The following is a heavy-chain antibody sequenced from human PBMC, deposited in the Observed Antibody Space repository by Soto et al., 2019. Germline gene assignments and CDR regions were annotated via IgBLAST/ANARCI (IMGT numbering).Heavy chain of an antibody. CDR2: IRANDESK. CDR1: GLDFRSYE. J-gene: IGHJ3*02. Sequence: GGSLRLSCVASGLDFRSYEMNWVRQAPGKGLEWVSNIRANDESKYYADSVKSRVSVSRDNAKNSLFLEMNSLRVDDTAVYYCARETLRDAVDIWGQGTMVTVSS. CDR3: ARETLRDAVDI. V-gene: IGHV3-48*03.